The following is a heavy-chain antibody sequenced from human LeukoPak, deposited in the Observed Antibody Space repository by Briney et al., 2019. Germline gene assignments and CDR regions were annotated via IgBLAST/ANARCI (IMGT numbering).Heavy chain of an antibody. V-gene: IGHV3-23*01. J-gene: IGHJ4*02. CDR1: GFTFSSYA. CDR2: ISGSGGST. CDR3: ANTYTDYSNAPGY. D-gene: IGHD4-4*01. Sequence: PGGSLRLSCAASGFTFSSYAMSWVRQAPGKGLEWVSAISGSGGSTYYADSVEGRFTISRDNSKNTLYLQMNSLRAEDTAVYYCANTYTDYSNAPGYWGQGTLVTVSS.